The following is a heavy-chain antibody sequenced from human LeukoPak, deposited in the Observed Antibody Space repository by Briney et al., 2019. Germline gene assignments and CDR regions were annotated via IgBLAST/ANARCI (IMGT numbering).Heavy chain of an antibody. D-gene: IGHD3-16*01. CDR1: GFTFNSYV. J-gene: IGHJ4*02. CDR2: ISGSGGST. V-gene: IGHV3-23*01. Sequence: GGSLRLSCVASGFTFNSYVMNWVRQAPGKGLEWVSGISGSGGSTYYAEFVKGRFTISRDNFKNTLYLQMNSLRAEDTAVYYCAKVTSEGGYFDYWGQGTLVTVS. CDR3: AKVTSEGGYFDY.